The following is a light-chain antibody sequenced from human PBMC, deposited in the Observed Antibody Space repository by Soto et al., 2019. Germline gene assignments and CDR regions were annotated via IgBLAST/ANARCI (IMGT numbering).Light chain of an antibody. CDR3: QQFNAYPLT. Sequence: DIQLTQSPSFLSASVGDRVTISCRASQGISDYLAWYQQKPGKAPKLLIYGASTLQSGVPSRFSGSASGTEFTLTISSLQPEDFANYFCQQFNAYPLTFGGGTKLEIK. J-gene: IGKJ4*01. CDR2: GAS. V-gene: IGKV1-9*01. CDR1: QGISDY.